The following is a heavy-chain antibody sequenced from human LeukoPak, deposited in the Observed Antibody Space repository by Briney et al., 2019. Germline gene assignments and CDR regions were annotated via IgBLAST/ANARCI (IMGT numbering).Heavy chain of an antibody. D-gene: IGHD2-8*01. J-gene: IGHJ5*02. CDR2: ISYDGSNK. V-gene: IGHV3-30*01. CDR3: ARDRGPSPKSIVLMVYAPGGWFDP. Sequence: GGSLRLSCAASGFTFSSYAMHWVRQAPGKGLEWVAVISYDGSNKYYADSVKGRFTISRDNSKNTLYLQMNSLRAEDTAVYYCARDRGPSPKSIVLMVYAPGGWFDPWGQGTLVTVSS. CDR1: GFTFSSYA.